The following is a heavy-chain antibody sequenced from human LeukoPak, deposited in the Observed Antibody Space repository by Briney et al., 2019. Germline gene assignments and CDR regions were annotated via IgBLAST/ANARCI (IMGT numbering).Heavy chain of an antibody. CDR2: ISWNSGSI. CDR3: AKVICSSTSSYTLDYGMDV. D-gene: IGHD2-2*02. J-gene: IGHJ6*02. CDR1: GFTFDDYA. Sequence: PGGSLRLSCAASGFTFDDYAMHWVRQAPGKGLEWVSGISWNSGSIGYADSVKGRFTISRDNAKNSLYLQMNSLRAEDTALYYCAKVICSSTSSYTLDYGMDVWGQGTTVTVSS. V-gene: IGHV3-9*01.